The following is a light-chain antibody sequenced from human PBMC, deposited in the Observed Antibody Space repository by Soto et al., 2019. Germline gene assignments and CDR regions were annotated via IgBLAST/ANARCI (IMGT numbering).Light chain of an antibody. CDR3: QQYSSSRT. J-gene: IGKJ1*01. CDR2: GGS. CDR1: QSVSSNH. Sequence: DILLTQSPCSLALSAGDRATLSCRASQSVSSNHLAWYQQKPGQAPSLLIYGGSSRATGIPVRFSGSGSETDFTLTITRLDPEDFAVYYCQQYSSSRTFGQGTKVDIK. V-gene: IGKV3-20*01.